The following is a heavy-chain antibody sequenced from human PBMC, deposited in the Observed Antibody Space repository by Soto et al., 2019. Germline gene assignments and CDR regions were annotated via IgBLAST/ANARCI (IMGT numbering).Heavy chain of an antibody. Sequence: SETLSHSWAVSGGSIRSSNWWSWVRQPPWKGLEWIVEIYHSGSTNYNPSLKSRVTISVDKSKNQFSLKLSSVTAADTAVYYCASLLYDSSGYYYGYYFDYWGQGNLVTGSS. V-gene: IGHV4-4*02. CDR2: IYHSGST. CDR1: GGSIRSSNW. J-gene: IGHJ4*02. D-gene: IGHD3-22*01. CDR3: ASLLYDSSGYYYGYYFDY.